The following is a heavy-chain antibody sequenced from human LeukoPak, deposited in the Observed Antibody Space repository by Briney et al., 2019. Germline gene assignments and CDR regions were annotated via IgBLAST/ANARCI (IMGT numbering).Heavy chain of an antibody. J-gene: IGHJ4*02. D-gene: IGHD3-10*01. V-gene: IGHV1-69*13. CDR3: ARSLGVLLWFGESFDY. Sequence: SVKVSCKASGGTFSSYAISWVRQAPGQGLEWMGGIIPIFGTANHAQKFQGRVTITADESASTAYMELSSLRSEDTAVYYCARSLGVLLWFGESFDYWGQGTLVTVSS. CDR2: IIPIFGTA. CDR1: GGTFSSYA.